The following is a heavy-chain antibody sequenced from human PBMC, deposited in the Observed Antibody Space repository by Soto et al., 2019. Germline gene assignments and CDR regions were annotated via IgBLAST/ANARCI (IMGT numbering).Heavy chain of an antibody. J-gene: IGHJ4*02. V-gene: IGHV4-59*01. CDR1: SASLDSDN. CDR2: IYPNGRT. Sequence: QVHLQESGPGLVKPSETLSLTCAVSSASLDSDNWSWIRHPPWQVLEWSGYIYPNGRTNSNPPVSVRVAISIDKSKNQFSLRLDSVFAADAAVYVRARMRCLGEISPFFDHWGQGTLVTVSS. D-gene: IGHD3-16*02. CDR3: ARMRCLGEISPFFDH.